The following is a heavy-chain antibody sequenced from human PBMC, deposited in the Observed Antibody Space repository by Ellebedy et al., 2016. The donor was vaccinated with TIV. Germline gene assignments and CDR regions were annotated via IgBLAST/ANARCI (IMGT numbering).Heavy chain of an antibody. Sequence: GGSLRLSCAASGFTFSSYWMHWVRQAPGKGLEWVAVISYDGSNKYYADSVKGRFTISRDNSKNTLYLQMNSLRAEDTAVYYCVKWGYSYGFGDYWGQGTLVTVSS. D-gene: IGHD5-18*01. J-gene: IGHJ4*02. CDR2: ISYDGSNK. CDR3: VKWGYSYGFGDY. CDR1: GFTFSSYW. V-gene: IGHV3-30*18.